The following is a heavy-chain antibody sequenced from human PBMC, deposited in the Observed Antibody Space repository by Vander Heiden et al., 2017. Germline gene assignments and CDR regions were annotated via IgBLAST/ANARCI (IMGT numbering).Heavy chain of an antibody. CDR1: GFTFDDYA. D-gene: IGHD1-26*01. V-gene: IGHV3-9*01. CDR2: IRWNSGSI. J-gene: IGHJ6*02. Sequence: EVQLVESGGGLVQPGRSMRLSCAASGFTFDDYAMHWVRQAPGKGLEWVSGIRWNSGSIGYADSVKGRFTISRDNAKNSLYLQMNSLRAEDTALYYCAKGPATAYYYYGMDVWGQGTTVTVSS. CDR3: AKGPATAYYYYGMDV.